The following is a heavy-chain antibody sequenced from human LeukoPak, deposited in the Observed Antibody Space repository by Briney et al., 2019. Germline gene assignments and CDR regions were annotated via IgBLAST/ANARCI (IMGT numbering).Heavy chain of an antibody. CDR1: GFTFSSYS. D-gene: IGHD3-3*01. CDR3: ARDLRFLEWTHHYGMDV. CDR2: ISSSSSYI. J-gene: IGHJ6*02. Sequence: GGSLRLSCAASGFTFSSYSMNWVRQAPGKGLEWVSSISSSSSYIYYADSVKGRFTISRDNAKNSLYLQMNSLRAEDTAVYYCARDLRFLEWTHHYGMDVWGQGTTVTVSS. V-gene: IGHV3-21*01.